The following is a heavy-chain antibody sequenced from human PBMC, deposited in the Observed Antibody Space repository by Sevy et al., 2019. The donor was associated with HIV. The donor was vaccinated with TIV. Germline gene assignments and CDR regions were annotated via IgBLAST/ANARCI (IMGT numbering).Heavy chain of an antibody. V-gene: IGHV3-7*01. D-gene: IGHD3-3*01. J-gene: IGHJ4*02. CDR3: ARDSQAWYYDFWSGYGY. Sequence: GGSLRLSCAASGFSFSKYWMSWVRQAPGKGLEWVANIKLDGSDKHYVDSVKGRFTISRDNAKNSLYLQMNSLRAEDTAVYYCARDSQAWYYDFWSGYGYWGQGTLVTVSS. CDR2: IKLDGSDK. CDR1: GFSFSKYW.